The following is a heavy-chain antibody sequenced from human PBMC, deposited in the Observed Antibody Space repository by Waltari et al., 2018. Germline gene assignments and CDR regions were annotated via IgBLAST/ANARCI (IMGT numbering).Heavy chain of an antibody. J-gene: IGHJ4*02. CDR1: GGSINSAHYY. Sequence: QVQLQESGPGLVEPSQTLSLTCSVSGGSINSAHYYWAWIRQPAGKRLEWIGRCHSSGPNEYVPSLKARVSISMDGSKDQFSLRLTSVTAADPAVYYCVRSANCDGTTACDIVASWGQGKLVTVSS. V-gene: IGHV4-61*02. CDR3: VRSANCDGTTACDIVAS. CDR2: CHSSGPN. D-gene: IGHD1-1*01.